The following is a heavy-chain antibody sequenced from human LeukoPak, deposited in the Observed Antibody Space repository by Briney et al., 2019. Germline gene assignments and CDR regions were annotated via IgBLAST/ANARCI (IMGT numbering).Heavy chain of an antibody. J-gene: IGHJ4*02. CDR1: GYTFSSYG. Sequence: ALVKVSCKASGYTFSSYGISWVRQAPGQGLEWMGWISAYNGNTNYAQKVQGRVTMTTDTSTSTAYMELRGLRSDDTAVYYCATTVYFDNYFGSAYFSPFDYWGQGTLVIVSS. D-gene: IGHD3-22*01. CDR2: ISAYNGNT. V-gene: IGHV1-18*01. CDR3: ATTVYFDNYFGSAYFSPFDY.